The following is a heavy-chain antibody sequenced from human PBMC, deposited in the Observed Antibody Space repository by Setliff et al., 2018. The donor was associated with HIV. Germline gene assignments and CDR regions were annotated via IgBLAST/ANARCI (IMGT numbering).Heavy chain of an antibody. CDR1: GGSISSSSHY. V-gene: IGHV4-39*01. CDR2: IYYSGST. J-gene: IGHJ5*02. D-gene: IGHD3-10*01. CDR3: ASGGGVYNWFDP. Sequence: SETLSLTCTVPGGSISSSSHYWGWIRQPPGKGLEWIGSIYYSGSTYYNASLKSRVTISVDTSKNQFSLNLIFVTAADTAVYYCASGGGVYNWFDPWGQGTLVTVSS.